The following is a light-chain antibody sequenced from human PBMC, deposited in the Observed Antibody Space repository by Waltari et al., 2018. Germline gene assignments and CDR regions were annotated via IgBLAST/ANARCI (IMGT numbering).Light chain of an antibody. J-gene: IGKJ4*01. Sequence: DIQMTQSPSTLPASVGDRVTITCRASLGVSTWLAWYQQKPGKAPKLLICDASSLESGVPLRFSGSGSGTEFTLTISSLQPDDFATYYCQQYNTYSRTFGGGTKVEIK. CDR1: LGVSTW. V-gene: IGKV1-5*01. CDR2: DAS. CDR3: QQYNTYSRT.